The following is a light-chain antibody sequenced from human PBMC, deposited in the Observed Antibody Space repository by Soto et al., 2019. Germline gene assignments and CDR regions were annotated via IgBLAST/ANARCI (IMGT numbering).Light chain of an antibody. V-gene: IGKV2-28*01. CDR1: QSLLDSDDGNTY. CDR3: MQPLQSWT. Sequence: DIVMTQTPLSLPVTPGEPASISGRSSQSLLDSDDGNTYLDWYLQKPGQSPQLLIYLGSNRASGVPDRFSGSGSGTDFTLKISRVEAEDVGVYYCMQPLQSWTFGQGTKVDIK. CDR2: LGS. J-gene: IGKJ1*01.